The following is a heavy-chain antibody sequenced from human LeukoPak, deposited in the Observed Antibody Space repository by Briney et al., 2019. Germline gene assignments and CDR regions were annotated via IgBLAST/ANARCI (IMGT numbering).Heavy chain of an antibody. Sequence: ASVKVSCKASGYTFTSHGISWVRQAPGQGLEWMGWISAYNGNTNYAQKLQGRVTMTTDTSTSTAYMELRSLRSEDTAVYYCASSYSGSSRGYYYGMDVWGQGTTVTVSS. D-gene: IGHD1-26*01. CDR3: ASSYSGSSRGYYYGMDV. V-gene: IGHV1-18*01. CDR1: GYTFTSHG. CDR2: ISAYNGNT. J-gene: IGHJ6*02.